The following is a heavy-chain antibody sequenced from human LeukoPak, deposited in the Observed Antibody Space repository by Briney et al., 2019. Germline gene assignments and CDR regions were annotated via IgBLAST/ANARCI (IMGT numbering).Heavy chain of an antibody. CDR1: GFTFSSYG. V-gene: IGHV3-23*01. J-gene: IGHJ4*02. D-gene: IGHD3-10*01. Sequence: GGTLRLSCAASGFTFSSYGMSWVRQAPGKGLEWVSAISGSGGSTYYADSVKGRFTISRDNSKNSLYLQMNSLRAEDTAVYYCARAMVRESLDYWGQGTLVTVSS. CDR2: ISGSGGST. CDR3: ARAMVRESLDY.